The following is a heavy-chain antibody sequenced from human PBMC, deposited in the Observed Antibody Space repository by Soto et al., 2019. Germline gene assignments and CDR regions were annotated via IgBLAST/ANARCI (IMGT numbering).Heavy chain of an antibody. CDR3: ARGAEYQLLSRDYFSGMDV. D-gene: IGHD2-2*01. J-gene: IGHJ6*02. CDR1: GFTFNSHG. V-gene: IGHV3-30*03. CDR2: ISYEGSNN. Sequence: QVQLVESGGGVVQPGRSLRLSCGASGFTFNSHGMHWVRQAPGKGLEWVAVISYEGSNNFYAESVKGRFTISRDNSKNTLYLHMTRLRREDTAVYYCARGAEYQLLSRDYFSGMDVWGQGTTVTVSS.